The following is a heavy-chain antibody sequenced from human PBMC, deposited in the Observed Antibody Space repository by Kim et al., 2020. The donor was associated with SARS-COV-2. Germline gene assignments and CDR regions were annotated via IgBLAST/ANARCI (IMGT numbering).Heavy chain of an antibody. Sequence: SETLSLTCTVSGGSISSSSYYWGWIRQPPGQGLEWIRSIYYSGSNYYNPSLKSRVTISVDTSNNQFSLKLSSVTAADTAVYYCASMVRGVGYWGQGTLVTVSS. CDR3: ASMVRGVGY. D-gene: IGHD3-10*01. CDR1: GGSISSSSYY. V-gene: IGHV4-39*01. CDR2: IYYSGSN. J-gene: IGHJ4*02.